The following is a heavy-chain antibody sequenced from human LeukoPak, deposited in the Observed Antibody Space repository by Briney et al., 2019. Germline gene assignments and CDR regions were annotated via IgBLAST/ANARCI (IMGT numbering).Heavy chain of an antibody. CDR1: GFTFSSYA. V-gene: IGHV3-23*01. D-gene: IGHD6-19*01. J-gene: IGHJ4*02. CDR2: IGSSGDIT. Sequence: GGSLRLSCAASGFTFSSYAMSWVRQAPGMGLEWVSSIGSSGDITYYADSVKGRFTISRDNSKNTLYLQMNSLRAEDTAVYYCAKEYKWLVQGGVDYWGQGTLVTVSS. CDR3: AKEYKWLVQGGVDY.